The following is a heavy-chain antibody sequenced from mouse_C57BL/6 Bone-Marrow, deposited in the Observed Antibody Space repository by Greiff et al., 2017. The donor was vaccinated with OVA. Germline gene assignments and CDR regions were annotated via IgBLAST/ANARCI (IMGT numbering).Heavy chain of an antibody. J-gene: IGHJ3*01. CDR3: AGGLAWFAY. V-gene: IGHV5-12*01. CDR2: ISNGGGST. Sequence: EVQLVESGGGLVQPGGSLKLSCAASGFTFSDYYMYWVRQTPEKRLEWVAYISNGGGSTYSPDTVKGRFTISRDNAKNTLYLQMSRLKSEDTAMYYCAGGLAWFAYWGQGTLVTVSA. CDR1: GFTFSDYY.